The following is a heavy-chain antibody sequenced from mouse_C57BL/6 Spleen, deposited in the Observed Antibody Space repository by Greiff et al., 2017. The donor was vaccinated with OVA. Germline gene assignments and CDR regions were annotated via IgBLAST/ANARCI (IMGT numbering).Heavy chain of an antibody. V-gene: IGHV1-55*01. CDR2: IYPGSGST. D-gene: IGHD1-3*01. CDR1: GYTFTSYW. CDR3: ARFRGKEWYLDV. J-gene: IGHJ1*03. Sequence: VQLQQPGAELVKPGASVKMSCKASGYTFTSYWITWVKQRPGQGLEWIGDIYPGSGSTNYNEKFKSKATLTVDTSSSTAYMQLSSLTSEDSAVYYCARFRGKEWYLDVWGTGTTVTVSS.